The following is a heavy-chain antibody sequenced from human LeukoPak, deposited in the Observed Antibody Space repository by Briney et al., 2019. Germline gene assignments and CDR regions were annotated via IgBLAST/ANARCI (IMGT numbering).Heavy chain of an antibody. V-gene: IGHV4-34*01. D-gene: IGHD4-17*01. CDR2: INHSGST. CDR1: GGSFSGYY. CDR3: ATGDGDFGADY. Sequence: LETLSLTCAVYGGSFSGYYWSWIRQPPGKGLEWIGEINHSGSTNYNPSLKSRVTISVDTSKNQFSLKLSSVTAADTAVYYCATGDGDFGADYWGQGTLVTVSS. J-gene: IGHJ4*02.